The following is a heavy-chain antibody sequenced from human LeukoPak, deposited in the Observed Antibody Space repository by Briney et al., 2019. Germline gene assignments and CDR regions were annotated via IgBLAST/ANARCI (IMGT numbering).Heavy chain of an antibody. CDR1: GGSISSSSYY. CDR3: ARDGYTYYYMDV. J-gene: IGHJ6*03. Sequence: LETLSLTCTVSGGSISSSSYYWAWIRQPPGKGLEWIGSINYSGNTYYNPSLKSRVTISVDTSKSQFFLKLSSVTAADTAVYYCARDGYTYYYMDVWGKGTTVTVSS. CDR2: INYSGNT. D-gene: IGHD6-13*01. V-gene: IGHV4-39*02.